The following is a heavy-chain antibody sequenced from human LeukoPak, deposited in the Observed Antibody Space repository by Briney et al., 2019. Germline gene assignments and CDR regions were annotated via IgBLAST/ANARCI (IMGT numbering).Heavy chain of an antibody. D-gene: IGHD3-22*01. CDR1: GGSISIYY. J-gene: IGHJ4*02. CDR2: IYYTGST. CDR3: ASSYFYDGNRYFDY. V-gene: IGHV4-59*08. Sequence: SETLSLTCNVSGGSISIYYWNWIRQPPGKGLEWIGHIYYTGSTNSNPSLKSRLTISLDTSKKQFSLKLISVTAADTAIYYCASSYFYDGNRYFDYWGQGALVTVSS.